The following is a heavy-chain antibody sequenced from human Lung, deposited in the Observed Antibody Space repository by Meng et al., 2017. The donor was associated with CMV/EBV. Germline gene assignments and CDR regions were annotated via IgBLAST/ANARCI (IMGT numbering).Heavy chain of an antibody. CDR1: GFTFSNAW. CDR2: IKSKTDGGPT. Sequence: SCAASGFTFSNAWMSWVRQAPGKGLEWVGRIKSKTDGGPTDYAAPVKGRFPISRDDSKNTLYLQMNSLKTEDTAVYYCTTVGPSDWGQGTLVTVSS. CDR3: TTVGPSD. J-gene: IGHJ4*02. V-gene: IGHV3-15*01. D-gene: IGHD1-26*01.